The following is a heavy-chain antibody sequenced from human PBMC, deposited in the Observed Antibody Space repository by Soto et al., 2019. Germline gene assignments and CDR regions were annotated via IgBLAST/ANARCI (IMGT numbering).Heavy chain of an antibody. Sequence: GGSLRLSCAASGFTFSSYGMHWVRQAPGKGLEWVAVISYDGSNKYYADSVRGRFTISRDNSKNTLYLQMNSLRAEDTAVYYCAKDRASGELLNGMDVWGQGTTVTVSS. CDR3: AKDRASGELLNGMDV. J-gene: IGHJ6*02. V-gene: IGHV3-30*18. D-gene: IGHD1-26*01. CDR1: GFTFSSYG. CDR2: ISYDGSNK.